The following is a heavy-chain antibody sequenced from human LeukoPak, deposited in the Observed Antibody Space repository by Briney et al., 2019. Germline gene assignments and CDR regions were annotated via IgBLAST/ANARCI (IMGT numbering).Heavy chain of an antibody. CDR1: GFTFSSYE. D-gene: IGHD3-10*02. CDR2: ISSSGSTI. Sequence: GGSLRLSCAASGFTFSSYEMNWVRQAPGKGLEWVSYISSSGSTIYYADSVKGRFTISRDNAKNSLYLQMNSLRAEDTAVYYCAELGITMIGGLWGKRTTDTIP. J-gene: IGHJ6*03. V-gene: IGHV3-48*03. CDR3: AELGITMIGGL.